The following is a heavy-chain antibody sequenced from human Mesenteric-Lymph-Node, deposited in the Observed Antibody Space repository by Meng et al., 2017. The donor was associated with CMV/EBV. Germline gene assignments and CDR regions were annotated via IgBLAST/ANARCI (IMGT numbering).Heavy chain of an antibody. Sequence: SETLSLTCTVSGGSFSGYYWSWIRQPPGKGLEWIGEINHSGSTNYNPSLKSRVTISVDTSKNQFSLKLSSVTAADTAVYYCARVDPYVWGNPYYFDSWGQGTLVTVSS. D-gene: IGHD3-16*01. CDR2: INHSGST. V-gene: IGHV4-34*01. CDR3: ARVDPYVWGNPYYFDS. J-gene: IGHJ4*02. CDR1: GGSFSGYY.